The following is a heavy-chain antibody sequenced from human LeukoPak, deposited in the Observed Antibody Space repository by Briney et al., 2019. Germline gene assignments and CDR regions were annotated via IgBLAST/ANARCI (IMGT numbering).Heavy chain of an antibody. CDR3: AKTGSSSWGYFDY. V-gene: IGHV3-53*01. CDR2: IYSGGTT. Sequence: GGSLRLSCEASGFTVISNYMSWVRQVPGKGLEWISVIYSGGTTYYADSVKGRFTISRDTSKNTLFLQMNSLRAEDTAVYYCAKTGSSSWGYFDYWGQGTLVTVSS. D-gene: IGHD6-13*01. J-gene: IGHJ4*02. CDR1: GFTVISNY.